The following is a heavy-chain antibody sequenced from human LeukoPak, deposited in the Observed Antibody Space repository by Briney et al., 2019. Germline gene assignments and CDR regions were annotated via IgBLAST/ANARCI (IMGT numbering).Heavy chain of an antibody. V-gene: IGHV3-74*01. CDR1: GFTFSENW. Sequence: PGGSLRFSCVASGFTFSENWMHWVRQAPGKGLAWVSHINRDGGLTNYADSVKGRFTISRDNARNTVYLQMSSLRVEDTAIYFCAREEHRLAEAGTSAFDLGGQGTLVTVSP. CDR2: INRDGGLT. J-gene: IGHJ3*01. D-gene: IGHD6-13*01. CDR3: AREEHRLAEAGTSAFDL.